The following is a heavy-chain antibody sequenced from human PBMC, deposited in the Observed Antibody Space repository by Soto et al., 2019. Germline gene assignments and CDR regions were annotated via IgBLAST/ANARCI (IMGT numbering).Heavy chain of an antibody. D-gene: IGHD6-13*01. V-gene: IGHV1-8*01. CDR3: ARGNSSSWHYYYYYYMDV. J-gene: IGHJ6*03. Sequence: GASVKVSCKASGYTFTSYDINWVRQATGQGLEWMGWMNPNSGNTGYAQKFQGRVTMTRNTSISTAYMELSSLRSEDTAVYYCARGNSSSWHYYYYYYMDVWGKGTTVTVSS. CDR1: GYTFTSYD. CDR2: MNPNSGNT.